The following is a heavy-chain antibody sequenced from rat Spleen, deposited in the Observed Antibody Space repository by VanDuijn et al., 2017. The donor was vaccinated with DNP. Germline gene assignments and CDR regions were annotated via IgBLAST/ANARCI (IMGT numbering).Heavy chain of an antibody. Sequence: EVQLVESGGGLVQPGNSLKLSCAASGFTFSDYAMAWVRQSPKKGLEWVATIIYDGSRTYYRDSVKGRFTISRDNAKSTLYLEMDSLRSEDTATYYCATQGLTVPYWYFDFWGPGTMVTVSS. D-gene: IGHD4-4*01. J-gene: IGHJ1*01. CDR3: ATQGLTVPYWYFDF. CDR1: GFTFSDYA. CDR2: IIYDGSRT. V-gene: IGHV5S10*01.